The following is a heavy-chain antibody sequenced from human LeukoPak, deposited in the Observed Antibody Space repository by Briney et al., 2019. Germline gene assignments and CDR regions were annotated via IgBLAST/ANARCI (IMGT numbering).Heavy chain of an antibody. CDR1: GGSISSSSYY. CDR2: IYYSGST. CDR3: ARSDFGHSGSSSYYWFDP. V-gene: IGHV4-39*01. J-gene: IGHJ5*02. D-gene: IGHD6-6*01. Sequence: SETLSLTCTVSGGSISSSSYYWGWIRQPPGKGLEWIGSIYYSGSTYYNPSLKSRVTISVDTSKNQFSLKLSSVTAADTAVYYCARSDFGHSGSSSYYWFDPWGQGTLVTVSS.